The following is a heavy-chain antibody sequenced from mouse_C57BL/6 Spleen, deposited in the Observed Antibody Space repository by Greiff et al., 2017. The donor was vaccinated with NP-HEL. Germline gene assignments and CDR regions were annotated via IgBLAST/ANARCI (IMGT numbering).Heavy chain of an antibody. J-gene: IGHJ3*01. CDR3: ARSPERGLFAY. V-gene: IGHV7-3*01. Sequence: EVHLVDSGGGLVQPGGSLSLSCAASGFTFTDYYMSWVRQPPGKALEWLGFIRNKANGYTTEYSASVKGRFTISRDNSQSILYLQMNALRAEDRATYYCARSPERGLFAYWGQGTLVTVSA. CDR1: GFTFTDYY. D-gene: IGHD4-1*01. CDR2: IRNKANGYTT.